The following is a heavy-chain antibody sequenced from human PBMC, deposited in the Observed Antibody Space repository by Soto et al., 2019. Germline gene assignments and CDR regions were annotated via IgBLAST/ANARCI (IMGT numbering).Heavy chain of an antibody. Sequence: SETLSLTCAVYGGSFSGYYWSWIRQPPGKGLEWIGEINHSGSTNYNPSLKSRVTISVDTSKNQFSLKLSSVTAADTAVYYCARGRGYSYGYKYYYGMDVWGQGTTVTVYS. D-gene: IGHD5-18*01. CDR3: ARGRGYSYGYKYYYGMDV. J-gene: IGHJ6*02. CDR1: GGSFSGYY. CDR2: INHSGST. V-gene: IGHV4-34*01.